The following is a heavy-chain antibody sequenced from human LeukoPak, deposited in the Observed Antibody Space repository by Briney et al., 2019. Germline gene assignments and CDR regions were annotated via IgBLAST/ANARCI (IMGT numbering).Heavy chain of an antibody. Sequence: PGGSLRLSCAASGFTFSSYSMNWVRQAPGKGLEWVSSISSSSSYIYYADSVKGRFTISRDNARNSPYLQMNSLRAEDTAVYYCARSLSSWLDPWGQGTLVTVSS. V-gene: IGHV3-21*01. CDR3: ARSLSSWLDP. CDR2: ISSSSSYI. J-gene: IGHJ5*02. D-gene: IGHD3-16*02. CDR1: GFTFSSYS.